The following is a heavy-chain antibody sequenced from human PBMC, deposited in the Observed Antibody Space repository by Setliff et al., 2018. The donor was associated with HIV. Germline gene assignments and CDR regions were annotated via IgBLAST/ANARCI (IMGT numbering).Heavy chain of an antibody. J-gene: IGHJ4*02. V-gene: IGHV4-39*01. CDR3: ARLSYSSGWYYFDY. CDR2: IYYSGST. D-gene: IGHD6-19*01. CDR1: GGSISSSSYY. Sequence: SETLSLTCTVSGGSISSSSYYWGWIRQPPGKGLEWIGSIYYSGSTYYNPSLKSRVTISVDTSKNQFSLKLSSVTAADTAVYYCARLSYSSGWYYFDYWGQGTLVTVPQ.